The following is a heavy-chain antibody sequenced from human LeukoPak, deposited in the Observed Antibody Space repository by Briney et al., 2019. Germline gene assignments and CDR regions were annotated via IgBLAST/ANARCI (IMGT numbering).Heavy chain of an antibody. CDR3: ARGTRSLFCFDY. V-gene: IGHV3-48*01. CDR1: GFTFSSYS. CDR2: ISSSSSTI. Sequence: GGSLRLSCAASGFTFSSYSMNWVRQAPGEGLEWVSYISSSSSTIYYADSVKGRFTISRDNSKNTLYLQMNSLRVEDTAAYYCARGTRSLFCFDYWGQGTLVTVSS. J-gene: IGHJ4*02. D-gene: IGHD2-21*01.